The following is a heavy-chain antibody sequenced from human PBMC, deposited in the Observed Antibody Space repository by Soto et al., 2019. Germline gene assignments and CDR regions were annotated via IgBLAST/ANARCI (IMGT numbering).Heavy chain of an antibody. J-gene: IGHJ6*02. CDR1: GYSFTSYW. CDR3: ARHPIVVVPAATQHYYYYGMDV. V-gene: IGHV5-10-1*01. CDR2: IDPSDSYT. Sequence: GESLKISCKGSGYSFTSYWISWVRQMPGKGLEWMGRIDPSDSYTNYSPSFQGHVTISADKSISTAYLQWSSLKASDTAMYYYARHPIVVVPAATQHYYYYGMDVWGQGTTVTVSS. D-gene: IGHD2-2*01.